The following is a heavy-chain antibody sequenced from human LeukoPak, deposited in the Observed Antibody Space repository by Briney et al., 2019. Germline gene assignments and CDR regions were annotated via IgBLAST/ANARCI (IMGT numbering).Heavy chain of an antibody. D-gene: IGHD3-22*01. J-gene: IGHJ5*02. CDR1: GYTFTGYY. V-gene: IGHV1-2*02. CDR2: INPDSGGT. Sequence: ASVKVSCEASGYTFTGYYMHWVRQAPGQGLEWMGWINPDSGGTNYAQKFQGRVTMTRDTSISTAYMGLSRLRSDDTAVYYCARDSYYYDSSAQRGWFDPWGQGTLVTVSS. CDR3: ARDSYYYDSSAQRGWFDP.